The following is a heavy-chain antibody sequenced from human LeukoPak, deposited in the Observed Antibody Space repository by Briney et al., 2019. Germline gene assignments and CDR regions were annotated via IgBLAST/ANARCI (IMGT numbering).Heavy chain of an antibody. Sequence: GGSLRLSCAASGFTFSSYGMHWVRQAPRKGLEWVAFIRYDGSNKYYADSVKGRFTISRDNSKNTLYLQMNSLRAEDTAVYYCAKVGYYDFWSGYGGAFDIWGQGTMVTVSS. D-gene: IGHD3-3*01. V-gene: IGHV3-30*02. CDR3: AKVGYYDFWSGYGGAFDI. CDR2: IRYDGSNK. CDR1: GFTFSSYG. J-gene: IGHJ3*02.